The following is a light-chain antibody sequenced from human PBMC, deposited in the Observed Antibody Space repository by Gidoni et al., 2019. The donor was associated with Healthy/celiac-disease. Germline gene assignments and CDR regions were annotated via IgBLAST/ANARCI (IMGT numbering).Light chain of an antibody. CDR2: AAS. CDR1: QSIRSY. CDR3: QQSYSTPIT. Sequence: DIQMTQSPSSLSASVGDRVTITCRESQSIRSYLNWYQQKPGKAPKLLIYAASSLQSGVPSRFRGSGSGTDFTLTISSLQPEDFATYYCQQSYSTPITFGQGTRLEIK. V-gene: IGKV1-39*01. J-gene: IGKJ5*01.